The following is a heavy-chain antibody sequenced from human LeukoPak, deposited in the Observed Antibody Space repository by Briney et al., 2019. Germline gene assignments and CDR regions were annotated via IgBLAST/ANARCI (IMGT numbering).Heavy chain of an antibody. D-gene: IGHD3-10*01. V-gene: IGHV3-33*08. Sequence: GRSLRLSCAASGFTFSSYAVHWVRQAPGKGLGWVAVIWSDGNNKYYADSVKGRFTISRDNSKNTLYLQMNSLRAEDTAVYFCARETSGHHDYWGQGTLVTVSS. J-gene: IGHJ4*02. CDR1: GFTFSSYA. CDR2: IWSDGNNK. CDR3: ARETSGHHDY.